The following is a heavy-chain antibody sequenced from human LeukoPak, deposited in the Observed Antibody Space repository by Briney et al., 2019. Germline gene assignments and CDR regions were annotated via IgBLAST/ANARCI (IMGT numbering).Heavy chain of an antibody. D-gene: IGHD2-2*01. J-gene: IGHJ4*02. CDR3: ARRTSGHCSSTTCLFDY. V-gene: IGHV5-51*01. Sequence: GESLKISCKGSGYRFTSYWIGWVRQMPGKGLEWMGIIFPGDSDTRYSPSFQGQVTISADRSITTAYLQWSSLKAPDTAMYYCARRTSGHCSSTTCLFDYWGQGTLVTVSS. CDR1: GYRFTSYW. CDR2: IFPGDSDT.